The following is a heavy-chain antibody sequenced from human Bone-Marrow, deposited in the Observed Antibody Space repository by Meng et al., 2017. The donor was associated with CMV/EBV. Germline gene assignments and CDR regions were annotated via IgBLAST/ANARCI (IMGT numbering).Heavy chain of an antibody. CDR1: GYSFTSYW. Sequence: KVSCKASGYSFTSYWIGWVRQMPGKGLEWMGIIYPGDSDTRYSPSFQGQVTISADKSISTAYLQWSSLKASDTAMYYCARQTYSGSYWFDYCGQGTLVTVSS. CDR3: ARQTYSGSYWFDY. V-gene: IGHV5-51*01. J-gene: IGHJ4*02. CDR2: IYPGDSDT. D-gene: IGHD1-26*01.